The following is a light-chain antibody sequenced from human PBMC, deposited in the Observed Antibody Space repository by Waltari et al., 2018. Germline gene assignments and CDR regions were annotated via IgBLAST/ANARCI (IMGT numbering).Light chain of an antibody. Sequence: QSVLTQPPSASGTPGQRVTIPCSGSSSNIGSYYVYWYQQLPGTAPKLLIYRNNERPSGVPDRFSGSKSGTSASLAITGLRSEDEAHYYCATWDDSPTGWVFGGGTKLAVL. J-gene: IGLJ3*02. CDR2: RNN. CDR1: SSNIGSYY. V-gene: IGLV1-47*01. CDR3: ATWDDSPTGWV.